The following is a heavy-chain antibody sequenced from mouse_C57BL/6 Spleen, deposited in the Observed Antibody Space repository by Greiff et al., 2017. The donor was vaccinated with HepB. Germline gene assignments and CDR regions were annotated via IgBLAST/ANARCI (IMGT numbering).Heavy chain of an antibody. V-gene: IGHV2-6*01. J-gene: IGHJ3*01. Sequence: VKLVESGPGLVAPSQSLSITCTVSGFSLTSYGVDWVRQSPGKGLEWLGVIWGVGSTNYNSARKSRLSISKDNSKSQVFLKMNSLQTDDTAMYYCASPALDSSGYVRFAYWGQGTLVTVSA. CDR3: ASPALDSSGYVRFAY. CDR1: GFSLTSYG. CDR2: IWGVGST. D-gene: IGHD3-2*02.